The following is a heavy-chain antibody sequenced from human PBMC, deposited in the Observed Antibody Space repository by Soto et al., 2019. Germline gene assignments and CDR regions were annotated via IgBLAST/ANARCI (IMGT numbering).Heavy chain of an antibody. CDR2: IYYSGST. CDR1: GGSISSGDYY. V-gene: IGHV4-30-4*01. D-gene: IGHD6-13*01. Sequence: QVQLQESGPGLVKPSQTLSLTCTVSGGSISSGDYYWSWIRQPPGKVLEWIGYIYYSGSTYYNPSLKSRVTISVDTSKNQFSLKLSSVTAADTAVYYCARDQEYSSSWYWFDPWGQGTLVTVSS. J-gene: IGHJ5*02. CDR3: ARDQEYSSSWYWFDP.